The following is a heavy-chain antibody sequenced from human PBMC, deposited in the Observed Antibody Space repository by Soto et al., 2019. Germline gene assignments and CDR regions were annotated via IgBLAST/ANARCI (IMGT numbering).Heavy chain of an antibody. CDR3: ARQGSWPYYYYGLDV. CDR1: XYTFTTSG. CDR2: ISTYNGDT. Sequence: QVQLVQSGPEVRKPGXXVKVXCXXXXYTFTTSGISWVRQVPGQGLEWMGWISTYNGDTNSAQNFQGRVLMTADTSTGTAYMELMSLKSDDTAVYYCARQGSWPYYYYGLDVWGQGTTVTVSS. J-gene: IGHJ6*02. V-gene: IGHV1-18*01. D-gene: IGHD1-26*01.